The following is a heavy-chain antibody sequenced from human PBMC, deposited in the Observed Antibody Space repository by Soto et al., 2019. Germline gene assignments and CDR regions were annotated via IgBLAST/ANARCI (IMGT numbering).Heavy chain of an antibody. V-gene: IGHV3-30*03. CDR3: ATGGSFDI. CDR2: ITHDGYNR. D-gene: IGHD6-6*01. Sequence: QVQLVESGGSVVQPGGSRRLSCAASGFSFSYDGLHWVRQAPGKGLEWLALITHDGYNRYYADSVKGRFTISRDNSKNTIFLPMNSLKSEDTAVYYCATGGSFDIWGQGTPVTVSS. J-gene: IGHJ4*02. CDR1: GFSFSYDG.